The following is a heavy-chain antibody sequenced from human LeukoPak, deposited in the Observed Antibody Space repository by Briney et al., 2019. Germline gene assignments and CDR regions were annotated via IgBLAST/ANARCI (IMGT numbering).Heavy chain of an antibody. V-gene: IGHV3-30*02. J-gene: IGHJ6*03. CDR1: GFTFTNYA. Sequence: PGGSLRLPCAASGFTFTNYAMHWVRQAPGKGLEWVAFIRYDGSYKYYADSVKGRFTISRDNSKNTLYLQMNSLRAEDTAVYYCAKLSNNYMDVWGKGTTVTVSS. CDR3: AKLSNNYMDV. CDR2: IRYDGSYK.